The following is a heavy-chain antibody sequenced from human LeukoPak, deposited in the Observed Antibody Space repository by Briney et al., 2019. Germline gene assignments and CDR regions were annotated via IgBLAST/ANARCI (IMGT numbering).Heavy chain of an antibody. D-gene: IGHD3-3*01. CDR2: MNPNSGDT. CDR3: ARGQWSGYTPYYYYGMDV. J-gene: IGHJ6*02. CDR1: GCTFTSYD. V-gene: IGHV1-8*01. Sequence: ASVKVSCKASGCTFTSYDINWVRQATGQGLEWMGWMNPNSGDTGYAQKFQGRVTMTRNTSISTAYMELSSLRSEDTAVYYCARGQWSGYTPYYYYGMDVWGQGTTVTVSS.